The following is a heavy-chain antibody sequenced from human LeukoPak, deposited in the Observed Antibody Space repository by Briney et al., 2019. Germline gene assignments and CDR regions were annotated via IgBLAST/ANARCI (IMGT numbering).Heavy chain of an antibody. V-gene: IGHV3-30-3*01. CDR1: GFTFSSYA. CDR3: ARGGGRILAVAGKRMGYGMDV. J-gene: IGHJ6*02. D-gene: IGHD6-19*01. Sequence: PGGSLRLSCAASGFTFSSYAMHWVRQAPGKGLEWVAVISYDGSNKYYADSVKGRFTISRDNSKNTLYLQMNSLRAEDTAVYYCARGGGRILAVAGKRMGYGMDVWGQGTTVTVSS. CDR2: ISYDGSNK.